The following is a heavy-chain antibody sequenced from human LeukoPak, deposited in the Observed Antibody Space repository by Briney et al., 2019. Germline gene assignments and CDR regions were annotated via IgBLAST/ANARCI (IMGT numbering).Heavy chain of an antibody. V-gene: IGHV4-59*01. Sequence: SETLSLTCTVSGGSISSYYWNWIRQPPGKGLEWIGNTYYTGSTIYNPSLKSRVTISLDTSKRQFSLRLSSVTAADTAVYYCGGGRIGRFDYWGQGTLVTVSS. CDR3: GGGRIGRFDY. CDR2: TYYTGST. J-gene: IGHJ4*02. D-gene: IGHD1-1*01. CDR1: GGSISSYY.